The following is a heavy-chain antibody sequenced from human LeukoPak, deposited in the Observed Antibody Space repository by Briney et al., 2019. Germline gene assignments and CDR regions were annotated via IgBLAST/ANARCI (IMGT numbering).Heavy chain of an antibody. J-gene: IGHJ4*02. CDR1: GHTFTAAYN. V-gene: IGHV1-2*02. CDR2: INPSSGDT. CDR3: ARDPRGTYDY. D-gene: IGHD5-12*01. Sequence: ASVTVSCTASGHTFTAAYNIHWLRPAPGEGPEFMGWINPSSGDTRYAQKCQGRVTVTRDTVISTAYMELSSLTSDDTAVYYCARDPRGTYDYWGQGTLVTVSS.